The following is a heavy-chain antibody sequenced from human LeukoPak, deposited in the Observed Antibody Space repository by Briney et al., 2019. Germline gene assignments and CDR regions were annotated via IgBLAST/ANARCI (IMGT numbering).Heavy chain of an antibody. D-gene: IGHD1-26*01. Sequence: GGSLRLSCAASGFTFSSYAMSWVRQAPGKGLEWVANIKQDGSEKYYVDSVKGRFTISRDNAKNSLYLQMNSLRAEDTAVYYCAREYHIVGATGDYWGQGTLVTVSS. CDR2: IKQDGSEK. J-gene: IGHJ4*02. CDR3: AREYHIVGATGDY. CDR1: GFTFSSYA. V-gene: IGHV3-7*01.